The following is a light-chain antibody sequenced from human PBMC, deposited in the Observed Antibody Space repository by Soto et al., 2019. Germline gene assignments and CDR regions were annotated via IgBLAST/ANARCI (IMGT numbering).Light chain of an antibody. J-gene: IGKJ2*01. V-gene: IGKV3-20*01. Sequence: EIVLTQSPGTLSLSPGERATLSCRASQSVXSXXLAWYQPKPGQAPRLLIYGASSRATGIPDRFSGSGSGTDXXXXXXXXXXXXFAVYYCQQYGSSPYTFGQGTKLEIK. CDR1: QSVXSXX. CDR3: QQYGSSPYT. CDR2: GAS.